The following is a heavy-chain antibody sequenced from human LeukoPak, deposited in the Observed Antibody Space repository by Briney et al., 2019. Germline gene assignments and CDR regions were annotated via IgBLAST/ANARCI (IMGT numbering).Heavy chain of an antibody. CDR3: AREPDTAMAYFDY. D-gene: IGHD5-18*01. CDR2: INPSGGST. Sequence: GASVKVSCKASGYTFINYYMHWVRQAPGQGLEWMGIINPSGGSTSYAQKFQGRVTMTRDTSTSTVYMELSMLRSDDTAVYYCAREPDTAMAYFDYWGQGTLVTVSS. J-gene: IGHJ4*02. CDR1: GYTFINYY. V-gene: IGHV1-46*01.